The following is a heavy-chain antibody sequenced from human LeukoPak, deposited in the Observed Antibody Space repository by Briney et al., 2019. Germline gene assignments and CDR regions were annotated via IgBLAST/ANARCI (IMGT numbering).Heavy chain of an antibody. J-gene: IGHJ4*02. Sequence: SETLSLTCAVYGGSFSGYYWSWIRQPPGKGLEWIGEINHSGSTNYNPSLKSRVAISVDTSKNQFSLKLSSVTAADTAVYYCASTYYYDSSGYSNWGQGTLVTVSS. CDR2: INHSGST. CDR3: ASTYYYDSSGYSN. D-gene: IGHD3-22*01. CDR1: GGSFSGYY. V-gene: IGHV4-34*01.